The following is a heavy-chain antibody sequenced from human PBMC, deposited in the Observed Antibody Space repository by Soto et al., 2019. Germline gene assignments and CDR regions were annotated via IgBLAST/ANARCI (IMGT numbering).Heavy chain of an antibody. J-gene: IGHJ5*02. D-gene: IGHD3-9*01. V-gene: IGHV3-23*01. CDR3: AKDLEGNYDILTGYYKTPHWFDP. CDR1: GFTFRSSP. CDR2: INGGDDSE. Sequence: SGGSLRLSCAVSGFTFRSSPMSWVRRAPGKGLEWVSGINGGDDSEHYVDSVRGRFTIIRDNSKNLLLLQMNSLRAEDTAVYYCAKDLEGNYDILTGYYKTPHWFDPWGQGTLVTVSS.